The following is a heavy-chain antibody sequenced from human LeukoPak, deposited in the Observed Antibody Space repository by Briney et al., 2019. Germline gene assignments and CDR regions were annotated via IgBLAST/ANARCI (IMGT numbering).Heavy chain of an antibody. CDR2: IFCSGGSP. J-gene: IGHJ4*02. Sequence: GGSLRLSCEASGFTFGSHAMYWVRQAPGKGLEGVAGIFCSGGSPHYADPVKGRFTLSRDNSRNTVYLQINSLRAEDTAVYYCGKTTVGYSSGQKPAWPVDYWGQGTLVTVSS. D-gene: IGHD5-18*01. V-gene: IGHV3-23*01. CDR1: GFTFGSHA. CDR3: GKTTVGYSSGQKPAWPVDY.